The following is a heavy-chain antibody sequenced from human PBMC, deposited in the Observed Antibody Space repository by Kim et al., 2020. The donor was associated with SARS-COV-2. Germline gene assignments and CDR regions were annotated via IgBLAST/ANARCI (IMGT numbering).Heavy chain of an antibody. V-gene: IGHV1-69*13. CDR2: IIPIFGTA. CDR1: GGTFSSYA. D-gene: IGHD3-22*01. CDR3: ARDYYDSSGYYIDAFDI. Sequence: SVKVSCKASGGTFSSYAISWVRQAPGQGLEWMGGIIPIFGTANYAQKFQGRVTITADESTSTAYMELSSLRSEDTAVYYCARDYYDSSGYYIDAFDIWGQGTMVTVSS. J-gene: IGHJ3*02.